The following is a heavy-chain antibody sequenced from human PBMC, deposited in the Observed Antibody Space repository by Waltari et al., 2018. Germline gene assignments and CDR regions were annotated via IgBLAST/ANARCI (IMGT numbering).Heavy chain of an antibody. CDR3: ARRRTTVTTYYFDY. Sequence: QLQLQESGPGLVKPSETLSLTCTVSGGSLSSSGYYWGWIRQPPGKGLEWIGGIDYSGSTYYNPSLQSRVTISVDTSKNQFSLKLSSVTAADTAVFFCARRRTTVTTYYFDYWGQGTLVTVSS. V-gene: IGHV4-39*01. CDR2: IDYSGST. CDR1: GGSLSSSGYY. J-gene: IGHJ4*02. D-gene: IGHD4-17*01.